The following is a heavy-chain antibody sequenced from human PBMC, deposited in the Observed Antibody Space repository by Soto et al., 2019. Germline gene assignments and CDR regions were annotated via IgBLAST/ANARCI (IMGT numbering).Heavy chain of an antibody. CDR2: MNPNSGNT. D-gene: IGHD1-7*01. Sequence: GASVKVSCKASGYTFTSYDINWVRQATGQGLEWMGWMNPNSGNTGYAQKFQGRVTMTRNTSISTAYMELSSLRSEDTAVYYCARVLQKNNWNYVDGDVDPWGQGTLVTVSS. J-gene: IGHJ5*02. CDR3: ARVLQKNNWNYVDGDVDP. V-gene: IGHV1-8*01. CDR1: GYTFTSYD.